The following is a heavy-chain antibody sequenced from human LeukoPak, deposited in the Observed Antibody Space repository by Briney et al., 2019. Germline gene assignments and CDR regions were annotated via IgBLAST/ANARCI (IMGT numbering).Heavy chain of an antibody. CDR2: IYYSGST. V-gene: IGHV4-31*03. D-gene: IGHD6-19*01. Sequence: SETLSLTCTVSGGSISSGGYYWSWIRQHPGKGLEWIGYIYYSGSTYYNPSLKSRVTISVDTSKNQFSLKLSSVTAADTAVYYCARIIAVAGYYYGMDVWGQGTTVTVSS. J-gene: IGHJ6*02. CDR1: GGSISSGGYY. CDR3: ARIIAVAGYYYGMDV.